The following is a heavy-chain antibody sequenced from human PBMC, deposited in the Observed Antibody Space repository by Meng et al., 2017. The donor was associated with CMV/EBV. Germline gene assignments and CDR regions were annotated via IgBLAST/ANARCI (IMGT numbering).Heavy chain of an antibody. J-gene: IGHJ4*02. CDR3: ARRDYSNHYYFGY. Sequence: QVQLQEWGAGLLKPSETLSLTCAVYGGSFSGYYWSWIRQPPGKGLEWIGEINHSGSTNYNPSLKSRVTISVDTSKNQFSLKLSSVTAADTAVYYCARRDYSNHYYFGYWGQGTLVTVSS. CDR2: INHSGST. V-gene: IGHV4-34*01. CDR1: GGSFSGYY. D-gene: IGHD4-11*01.